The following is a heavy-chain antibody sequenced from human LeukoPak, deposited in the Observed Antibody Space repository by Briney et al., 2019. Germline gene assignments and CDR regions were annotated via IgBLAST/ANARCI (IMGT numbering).Heavy chain of an antibody. J-gene: IGHJ5*02. CDR2: IWYDGSNK. CDR1: GFTFSSYG. V-gene: IGHV3-33*01. CDR3: AREGGGNWFDP. Sequence: GGSLRLSCAASGFTFSSYGMHWVRQAPGKGLEWVAVIWYDGSNKYYADSVKGRFTISRDNSKNTLYLQMNSLRAEDTAVYYCAREGGGNWFDPWGQGTLVTVSS. D-gene: IGHD3-16*01.